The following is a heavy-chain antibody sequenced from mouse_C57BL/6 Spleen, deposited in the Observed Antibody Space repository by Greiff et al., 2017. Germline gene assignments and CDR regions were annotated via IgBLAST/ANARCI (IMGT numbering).Heavy chain of an antibody. V-gene: IGHV1-4*01. J-gene: IGHJ2*01. D-gene: IGHD2-4*01. CDR1: GYTFTSYT. CDR3: ARSSGAYDYDGFDY. Sequence: QVHVKQSGAELARPGASVKMSCKASGYTFTSYTMHWVKQRPGQGLEWIGYINPSSGYTKYNQKFKDKATLTADKSSSTAYMQLSSLTSEDSAVYYCARSSGAYDYDGFDYWGQGTTLTVSS. CDR2: INPSSGYT.